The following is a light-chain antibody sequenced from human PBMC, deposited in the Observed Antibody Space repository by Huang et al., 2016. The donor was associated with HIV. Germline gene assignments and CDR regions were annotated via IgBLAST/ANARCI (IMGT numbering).Light chain of an antibody. J-gene: IGKJ1*01. Sequence: DIQMTQSPSSLSASVGDRLTITCRASQPIINYFNWYRQKPGNAPKVLISAASSLQPGGPSRFRGRGYGTEFTLIISSLQPEDFATYYCQQSYSTPRTFGQGTKVEIK. V-gene: IGKV1-39*01. CDR2: AAS. CDR3: QQSYSTPRT. CDR1: QPIINY.